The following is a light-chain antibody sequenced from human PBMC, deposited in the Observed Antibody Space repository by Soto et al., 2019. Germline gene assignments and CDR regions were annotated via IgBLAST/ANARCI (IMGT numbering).Light chain of an antibody. Sequence: EIVITQSPATLSVSPGQRATLSCRASESVSSHLAWYQQKPGQSPRLLIYDSSTRATGIPARFSGSESGTEFTLTISSLQSEDFAVYYCHHYHNWPMTFGQGTRLEIK. CDR3: HHYHNWPMT. J-gene: IGKJ5*01. CDR2: DSS. CDR1: ESVSSH. V-gene: IGKV3-15*01.